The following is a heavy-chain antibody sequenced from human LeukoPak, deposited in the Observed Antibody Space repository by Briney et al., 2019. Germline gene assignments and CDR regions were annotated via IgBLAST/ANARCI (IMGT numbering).Heavy chain of an antibody. D-gene: IGHD2-21*02. CDR1: GDSISSHP. CDR3: ARLAKCDGNCYSFDL. V-gene: IGHV4-59*11. Sequence: SETLSLTCDVSGDSISSHPWSWIRQPPGKGLDYIGFIDYNGSTNYNASLKRRVTISLDIFKNQFSLNLNSVSAADTAVYYCARLAKCDGNCYSFDLWGQGMLVTVSS. J-gene: IGHJ4*02. CDR2: IDYNGST.